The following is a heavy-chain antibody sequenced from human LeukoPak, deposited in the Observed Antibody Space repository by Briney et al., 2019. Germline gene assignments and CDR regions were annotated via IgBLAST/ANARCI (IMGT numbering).Heavy chain of an antibody. D-gene: IGHD2-2*03. Sequence: PSETLSLTCTVSGYSISSGCYWGWIRQPPGKGLEWIGSIYHSGSTYYNPSLKSRVTISVDTSKNQFSLKPSSVTAADTAVYYCARDKKNGYFDPWGQGTLVTVSS. J-gene: IGHJ5*02. CDR1: GYSISSGCY. V-gene: IGHV4-38-2*02. CDR2: IYHSGST. CDR3: ARDKKNGYFDP.